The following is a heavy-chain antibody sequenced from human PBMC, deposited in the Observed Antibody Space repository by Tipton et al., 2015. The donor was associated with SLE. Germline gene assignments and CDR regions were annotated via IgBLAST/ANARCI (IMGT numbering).Heavy chain of an antibody. CDR2: IYYTGST. J-gene: IGHJ6*03. Sequence: TLSLTCTVSGGSISSYYWSWIRQPPGKGLEWIGYIYYTGSTSYNPSLKSRVTMSVDTSKNQFSLNLSSVTAADTAVYHCARALYYYDSGSYFYYMDVWGKGTSVTVSS. CDR3: ARALYYYDSGSYFYYMDV. CDR1: GGSISSYY. D-gene: IGHD3-10*01. V-gene: IGHV4-59*01.